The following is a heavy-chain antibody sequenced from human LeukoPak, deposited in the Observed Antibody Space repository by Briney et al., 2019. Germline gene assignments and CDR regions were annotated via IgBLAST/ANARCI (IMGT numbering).Heavy chain of an antibody. D-gene: IGHD2-2*02. CDR1: GFTFADYA. Sequence: QPGGSLRLSCAASGFTFADYAMHWVRQAPGKGLEWVSGISWNSGSIGYADSVKGRFTISRDNAKNSLYLQMNSLRAEDTALYYCAKDSDCSSTSCYTGHYYYYMDVWGKGTTVTVSS. CDR2: ISWNSGSI. J-gene: IGHJ6*03. V-gene: IGHV3-9*01. CDR3: AKDSDCSSTSCYTGHYYYYMDV.